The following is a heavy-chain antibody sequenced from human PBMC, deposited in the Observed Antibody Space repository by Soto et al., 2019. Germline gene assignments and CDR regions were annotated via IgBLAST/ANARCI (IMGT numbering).Heavy chain of an antibody. J-gene: IGHJ5*02. CDR3: ALAPHCISTSCVNWLDP. Sequence: PSETLSLTCTVSGGSISSGGYYWRWIRQHPGKGLEWIGYIYYSGSTYYNPSLKSRVTISVDTSKNQFSLKLSSVTAADTAVYYCALAPHCISTSCVNWLDPWGQGTLVTVSS. CDR2: IYYSGST. CDR1: GGSISSGGYY. V-gene: IGHV4-31*03. D-gene: IGHD2-2*01.